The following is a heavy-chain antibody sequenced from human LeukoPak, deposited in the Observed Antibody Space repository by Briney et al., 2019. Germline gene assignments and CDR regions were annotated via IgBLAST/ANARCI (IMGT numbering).Heavy chain of an antibody. D-gene: IGHD4-17*01. CDR2: IYYSGST. V-gene: IGHV4-59*01. CDR1: GGSISSYY. CDR3: ARVRTDYDSGRYYFDY. J-gene: IGHJ4*02. Sequence: SETLSLTCTVSGGSISSYYWSWIRRPPGKGLEWIGYIYYSGSTNYNPSLKSRVTISVDTSKNQFSLKLSSVTAADTAVYYCARVRTDYDSGRYYFDYWGQGTLVTVSS.